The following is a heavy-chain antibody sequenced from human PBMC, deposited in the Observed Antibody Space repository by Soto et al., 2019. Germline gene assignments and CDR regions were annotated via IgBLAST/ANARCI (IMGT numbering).Heavy chain of an antibody. D-gene: IGHD1-26*01. CDR3: ATPPLHGKYYYYYGMDV. CDR1: GGSISSSSYY. J-gene: IGHJ6*02. CDR2: IYYSGST. V-gene: IGHV4-39*01. Sequence: NPSETLSLTCTVSGGSISSSSYYWGWIRQPPGKGLEWIGSIYYSGSTYYNPSLKSRVTISVDTSKNQFSLKLSSVTAADTAVYYCATPPLHGKYYYYYGMDVWGQGTTVTVSS.